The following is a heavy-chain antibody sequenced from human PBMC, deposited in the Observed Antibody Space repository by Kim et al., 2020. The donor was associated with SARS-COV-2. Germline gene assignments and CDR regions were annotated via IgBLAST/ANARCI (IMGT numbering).Heavy chain of an antibody. CDR3: AKGNLSGGSGSDYFDY. D-gene: IGHD3-10*01. CDR2: ISGSGGST. J-gene: IGHJ4*02. Sequence: GGSLRLSCAASGFTFSSYAMSWVRQAPGKGLEWVSAISGSGGSTYYADSVKGRFTISRDNTKNTLYLQMNSLRAEDTAVYYCAKGNLSGGSGSDYFDYWGQGTLVTVSS. V-gene: IGHV3-23*01. CDR1: GFTFSSYA.